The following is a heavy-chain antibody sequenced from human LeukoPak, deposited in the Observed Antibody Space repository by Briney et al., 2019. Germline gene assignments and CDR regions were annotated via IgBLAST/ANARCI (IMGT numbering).Heavy chain of an antibody. CDR1: GGSTSSSSYY. V-gene: IGHV4-39*07. CDR2: IYYSGST. D-gene: IGHD3-10*01. J-gene: IGHJ4*02. CDR3: ASITLASVWFGEGYFDY. Sequence: SETLSLTCTVSGGSTSSSSYYWGWIRQPPGKGLEWIGSIYYSGSTYYNPSLKSRVTISVDRSKNQFSLKLSSVTAADTAVYYCASITLASVWFGEGYFDYWGQGTLVTVSS.